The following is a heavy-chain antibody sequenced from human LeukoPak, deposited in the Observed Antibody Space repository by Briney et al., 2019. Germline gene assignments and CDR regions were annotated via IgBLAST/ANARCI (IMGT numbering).Heavy chain of an antibody. J-gene: IGHJ1*01. D-gene: IGHD3-22*01. CDR3: ARRRYYDSTGYLD. Sequence: SETLSLTCTVSGGYISSSRYYWGWIRQPPGKGLEWIGDIYYTGRTYYNSSLKRRLTVSIDTSKNQISVKLASVTAADTAVYYCARRRYYDSTGYLDWGQGTLITVSS. CDR2: IYYTGRT. V-gene: IGHV4-39*01. CDR1: GGYISSSRYY.